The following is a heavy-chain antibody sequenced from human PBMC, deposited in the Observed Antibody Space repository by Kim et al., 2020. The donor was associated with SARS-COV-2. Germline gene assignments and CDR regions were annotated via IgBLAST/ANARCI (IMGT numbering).Heavy chain of an antibody. Sequence: ASVKVSCKASGYTFTSYDINWVRQATGQGLEWMGWMNPNSGNTGYAQKFQGRVTMTRNTSISTAYMELSSLRSEDTAVYYCAREGDSYPSYYYYGMDVWGQGTTVTVSS. CDR3: AREGDSYPSYYYYGMDV. V-gene: IGHV1-8*01. J-gene: IGHJ6*02. D-gene: IGHD5-18*01. CDR1: GYTFTSYD. CDR2: MNPNSGNT.